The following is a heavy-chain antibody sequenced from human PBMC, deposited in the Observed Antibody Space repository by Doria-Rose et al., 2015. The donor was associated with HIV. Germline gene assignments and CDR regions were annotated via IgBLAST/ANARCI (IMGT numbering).Heavy chain of an antibody. CDR2: INHGGGT. J-gene: IGHJ4*02. D-gene: IGHD1-26*01. V-gene: IGHV4-34*01. CDR1: GGSFSGYY. CDR3: ARGRGFTSGSLSRY. Sequence: QVQLQQWGAGLLKPSETLSLTCAVYGGSFSGYYWSWIRQPPGKGLQWIGEINHGGGTNYNPSLKSRVTISLDTPKTQFSLSLRSVTAADTAVYYCARGRGFTSGSLSRYWGQGTLVTVSS.